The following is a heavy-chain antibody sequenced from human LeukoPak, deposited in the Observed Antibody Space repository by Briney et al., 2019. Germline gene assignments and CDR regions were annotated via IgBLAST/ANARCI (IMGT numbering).Heavy chain of an antibody. CDR2: FDPEDGET. CDR3: ATGEQWLVAWNY. CDR1: GFTFGYYG. J-gene: IGHJ4*02. D-gene: IGHD6-19*01. Sequence: PGGSLRLSCAASGFTFGYYGMNWVRQAPGKGLEWMGGFDPEDGETIYAQKFQGRVTMTEDTSTDTAYMELSSLRSEDTAVYYCATGEQWLVAWNYWGQGTLVTVSS. V-gene: IGHV1-24*01.